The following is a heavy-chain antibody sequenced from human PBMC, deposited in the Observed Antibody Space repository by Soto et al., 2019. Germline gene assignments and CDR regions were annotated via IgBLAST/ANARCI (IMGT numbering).Heavy chain of an antibody. CDR3: ARDLYYDSGSYFFAFDI. CDR2: ISGSGGST. CDR1: GFIFSSYA. J-gene: IGHJ3*02. D-gene: IGHD3-10*01. V-gene: IGHV3-23*01. Sequence: PGGSLRLSCAASGFIFSSYAMSWVRQAPGKGLEWGSAISGSGGSTYYADSVKVRFTISRDNSKNTLYLQMNSLRAEDTAVYYCARDLYYDSGSYFFAFDIWGQGTMVTVS.